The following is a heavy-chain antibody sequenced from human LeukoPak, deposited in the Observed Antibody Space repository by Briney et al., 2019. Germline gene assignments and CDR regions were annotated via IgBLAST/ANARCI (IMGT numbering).Heavy chain of an antibody. CDR1: GFNFEDYT. CDR2: IYSGGST. Sequence: GGSLRLSCAASGFNFEDYTMHWVRQTPGKGLEWVSVIYSGGSTYYADSVKGRFTISRDNSKNTLYLQMNSLRAEDTAVYYCARSYGYGDSLSYWGQGTLVTVSS. D-gene: IGHD4-17*01. V-gene: IGHV3-53*01. J-gene: IGHJ4*02. CDR3: ARSYGYGDSLSY.